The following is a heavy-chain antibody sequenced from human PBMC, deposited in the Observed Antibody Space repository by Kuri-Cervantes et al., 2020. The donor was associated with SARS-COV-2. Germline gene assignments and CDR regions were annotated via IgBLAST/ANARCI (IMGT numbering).Heavy chain of an antibody. CDR3: ARVADALVSYGTDAFDI. J-gene: IGHJ3*02. CDR2: ISSSSSYI. V-gene: IGHV3-21*01. Sequence: GGSLRLSCAASGFAVSSYYMTWVRQPPGLGLEWVSAISSSSSYIYYADSVKGRFTISRDNAKNSLYLQMNSLRAEDTAVYYCARVADALVSYGTDAFDIWGQGTMVTVSS. CDR1: GFAVSSYY. D-gene: IGHD3-16*01.